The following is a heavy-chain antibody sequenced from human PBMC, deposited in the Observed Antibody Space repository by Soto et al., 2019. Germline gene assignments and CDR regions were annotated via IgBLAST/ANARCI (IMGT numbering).Heavy chain of an antibody. J-gene: IGHJ6*02. D-gene: IGHD2-15*01. CDR1: EFTFSSYA. CDR2: ISFDGRKE. Sequence: QTGGSLRLSCEASEFTFSSYAMHWVRQAPGRGLEWVALISFDGRKEFYADSVKGRFIISGDNSRSMVYLQMDGLRPDDTAIYYCARPIPRWSYHYGMDVWGQGTTVTVSS. CDR3: ARPIPRWSYHYGMDV. V-gene: IGHV3-30*03.